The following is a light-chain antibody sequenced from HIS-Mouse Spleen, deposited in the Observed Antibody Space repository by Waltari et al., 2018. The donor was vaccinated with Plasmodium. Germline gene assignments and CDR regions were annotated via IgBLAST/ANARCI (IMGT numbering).Light chain of an antibody. J-gene: IGKJ2*01. CDR1: QSVRSSY. CDR3: QQYGSSPYT. CDR2: GAS. V-gene: IGKV3-20*01. Sequence: VLTQPPGTLSLSPGERATLPCRAMQSVRSSYLAWYQQKPGQAPRLLIYGASSRATGIPDRFSGSGSGTDFTLTISRLEPEDFAVYYCQQYGSSPYTFGQGTKLEIK.